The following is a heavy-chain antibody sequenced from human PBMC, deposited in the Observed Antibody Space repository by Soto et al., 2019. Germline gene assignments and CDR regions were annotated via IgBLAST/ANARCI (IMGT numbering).Heavy chain of an antibody. Sequence: LRLSCAASGFTFSSYAMNWVRQAPGKGLEWISVISNSGHSAYYADSVKGRFTISRDNSKNTLYLQIKSLRAEDTAAYYCAKGGPTFLNWFGPWGQGTLVTVSS. CDR3: AKGGPTFLNWFGP. D-gene: IGHD5-12*01. CDR1: GFTFSSYA. V-gene: IGHV3-23*01. CDR2: ISNSGHSA. J-gene: IGHJ5*02.